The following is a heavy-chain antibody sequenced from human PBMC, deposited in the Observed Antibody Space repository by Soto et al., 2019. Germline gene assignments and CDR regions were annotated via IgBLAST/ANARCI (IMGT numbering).Heavy chain of an antibody. J-gene: IGHJ6*02. CDR3: ARDRGSGIFYYGMDV. CDR2: FNHSGST. V-gene: IGHV4-34*01. Sequence: QVQLQQWGAGLLKPSETLSLTCAVYGGSFSGYYWSWIRQPPGKGLEWLGEFNHSGSTNYNPSLKRRVTISVGTSKNQFSLKLSSVTAADTAVYYCARDRGSGIFYYGMDVWGQGTTVTVSS. CDR1: GGSFSGYY. D-gene: IGHD3-10*01.